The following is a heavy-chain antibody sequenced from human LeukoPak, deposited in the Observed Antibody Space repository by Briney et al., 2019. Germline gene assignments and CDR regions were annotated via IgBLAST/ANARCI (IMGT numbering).Heavy chain of an antibody. D-gene: IGHD2-21*01. CDR1: GFTFSNHA. V-gene: IGHV3-23*01. J-gene: IGHJ4*02. CDR2: ISGGGRTT. Sequence: GGSLRLSCAASGFTFSNHAMSWVRQAPGKGLQWVSVISGGGRTTEYADSVKGRFTVSRDNSVNTLSLHMDSLRVEDAAIYYCAKNVVFIRYFDSWGQGTLVTVSS. CDR3: AKNVVFIRYFDS.